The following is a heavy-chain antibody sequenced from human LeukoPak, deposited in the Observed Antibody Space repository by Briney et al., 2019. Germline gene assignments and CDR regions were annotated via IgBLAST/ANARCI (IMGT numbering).Heavy chain of an antibody. CDR2: IYPGGDYT. CDR1: GYTFTSHF. J-gene: IGHJ4*02. V-gene: IGHV1-46*01. Sequence: ASVKVSCKASGYTFTSHFMHWVRQAPGQGLEWMGIIYPGGDYTNYAQKFQDRVTMTRDTSTSTIYMELNSLRSKDTAVYYCARATDQDFDYWGQGTLVTVSS. D-gene: IGHD2-2*01. CDR3: ARATDQDFDY.